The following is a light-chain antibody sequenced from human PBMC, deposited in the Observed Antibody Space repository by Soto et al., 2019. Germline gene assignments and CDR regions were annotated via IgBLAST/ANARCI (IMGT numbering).Light chain of an antibody. CDR2: NNY. J-gene: IGLJ3*02. Sequence: QSVLTQPPSVSRAPGQRVTISCTGSTSNIGAPRDVHWYQQLPGAAPKLLISNNYNRPSGVPDRFSGSRSGTSASLTITSLQPEDEAHYYCQAHDSTLAASVFGGGTKLTVL. CDR1: TSNIGAPRD. CDR3: QAHDSTLAASV. V-gene: IGLV1-40*01.